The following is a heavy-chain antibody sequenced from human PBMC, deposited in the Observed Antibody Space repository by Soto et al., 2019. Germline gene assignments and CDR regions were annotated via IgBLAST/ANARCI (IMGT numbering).Heavy chain of an antibody. Sequence: ASVKVSCKASGYTFTDYFIHWVRQAPGQGFEWMGWINPKSRGTNYAQKFQGRVTMTRDTSNSTAYMELRGLRSDDTAVYYCARVTLKAGNWFDPWGQGTRVTVSS. J-gene: IGHJ5*02. CDR2: INPKSRGT. V-gene: IGHV1-2*02. CDR3: ARVTLKAGNWFDP. CDR1: GYTFTDYF.